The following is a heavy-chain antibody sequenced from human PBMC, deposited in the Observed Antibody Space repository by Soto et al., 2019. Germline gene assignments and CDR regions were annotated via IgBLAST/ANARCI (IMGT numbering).Heavy chain of an antibody. V-gene: IGHV4-61*01. CDR3: ARGVGSSPPQY. CDR2: IYYSGST. CDR1: GGSVIDGSYC. Sequence: EAQSHSWSVSGGSVIDGSYCWSWIRQPTGKGLEWIGYIYYSGSTNYNPSLKSRVTISVDTSKNQFSLKLSSVTAADTAVYYCARGVGSSPPQYWGRGTLVTGSS. D-gene: IGHD1-26*01. J-gene: IGHJ4*02.